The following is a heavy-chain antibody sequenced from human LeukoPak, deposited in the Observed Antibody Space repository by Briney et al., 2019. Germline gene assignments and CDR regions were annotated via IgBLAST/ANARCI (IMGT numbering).Heavy chain of an antibody. CDR2: INHSGST. V-gene: IGHV4-34*01. D-gene: IGHD3-10*01. J-gene: IGHJ5*02. CDR3: ARHRLVRGVRSYNWFDP. Sequence: ASETLSLTCAVYGGSFSGYYWSWIRQPPGKGLEWIGEINHSGSTNYNPSLKSRVTISVDTSKNQFSLKLSSVTAADTAVYYCARHRLVRGVRSYNWFDPWGQGTLVTVSS. CDR1: GGSFSGYY.